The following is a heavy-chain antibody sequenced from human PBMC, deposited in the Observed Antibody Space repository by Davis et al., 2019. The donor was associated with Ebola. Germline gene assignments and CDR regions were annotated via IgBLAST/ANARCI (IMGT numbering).Heavy chain of an antibody. J-gene: IGHJ4*02. Sequence: GESLKISCAASGFTLSSYELNWVRQAPGKGLEWISHISISGDTIYYADSVEGRFTISRDNAKNSLYLQMNSLRAEDTAVYYCARDLQGRAGAAYPDVWGQGTLVTVSS. D-gene: IGHD6-19*01. CDR2: ISISGDTI. V-gene: IGHV3-48*03. CDR1: GFTLSSYE. CDR3: ARDLQGRAGAAYPDV.